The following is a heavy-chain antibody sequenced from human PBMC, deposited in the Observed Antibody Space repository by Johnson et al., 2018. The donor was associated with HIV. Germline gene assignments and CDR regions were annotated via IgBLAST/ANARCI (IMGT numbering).Heavy chain of an antibody. V-gene: IGHV3-64*01. CDR2: ISSNGGST. Sequence: VQLVESGGGVVQPGGSLRLSCAASGFAFSNAWMSWVRQGPGKRLEFVSAISSNGGSTYYANSVKGIFTISRDNSKNTLYLQMGSLRTEDMAVYYCARVRFSSSFLDAFDIWGQGTMVTVSS. CDR3: ARVRFSSSFLDAFDI. J-gene: IGHJ3*02. D-gene: IGHD6-13*01. CDR1: GFAFSNAW.